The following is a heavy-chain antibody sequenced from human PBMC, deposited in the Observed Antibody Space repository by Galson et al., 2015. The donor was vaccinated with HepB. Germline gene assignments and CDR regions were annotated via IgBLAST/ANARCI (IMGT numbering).Heavy chain of an antibody. D-gene: IGHD6-19*01. V-gene: IGHV3-30-3*01. CDR3: ARDHLWAVAGYYFDY. J-gene: IGHJ4*02. CDR2: ISYDGSNK. Sequence: SLRLSCAASGFTFSSYATHWVRQAPGKGLEWVAVISYDGSNKYYADSVKGRFTISRDNSKNTLYLQMNSLRAEDTAVYYCARDHLWAVAGYYFDYWGQGTLVTVSS. CDR1: GFTFSSYA.